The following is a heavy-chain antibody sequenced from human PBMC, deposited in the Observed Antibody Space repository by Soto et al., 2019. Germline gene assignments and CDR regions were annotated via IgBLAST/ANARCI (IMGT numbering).Heavy chain of an antibody. J-gene: IGHJ4*03. CDR2: INHSGST. D-gene: IGHD6-19*01. CDR3: ARLRRVAVAGGPKRRRGSFDY. Sequence: SETLSLTCAVYGGSFSGYYWSWIRQPPGKGLEWIGEINHSGSTNYNPSLKSRVTISVDTSKNQFSLKLSSVTAADTAVYYCARLRRVAVAGGPKRRRGSFDYWGQGTMVT. V-gene: IGHV4-34*01. CDR1: GGSFSGYY.